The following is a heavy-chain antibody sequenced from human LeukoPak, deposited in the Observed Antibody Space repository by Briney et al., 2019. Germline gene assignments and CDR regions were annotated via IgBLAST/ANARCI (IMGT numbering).Heavy chain of an antibody. J-gene: IGHJ4*02. D-gene: IGHD4-11*01. V-gene: IGHV3-23*01. Sequence: GGSLRLSCAASGFTFSSYAMSWVRQAPGKGLEWVSAISGSGGSTYYADSVKGRFTISRDNSKNTLFLQMSSLKDEDTAVYYCARAMPASVTILHWGQGTLVTVSS. CDR2: ISGSGGST. CDR1: GFTFSSYA. CDR3: ARAMPASVTILH.